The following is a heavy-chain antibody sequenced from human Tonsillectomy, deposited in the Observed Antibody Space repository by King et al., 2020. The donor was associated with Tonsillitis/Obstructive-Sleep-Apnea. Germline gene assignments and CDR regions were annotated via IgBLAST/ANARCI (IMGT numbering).Heavy chain of an antibody. CDR1: GFTFRSYT. Sequence: VQLVESGGGVVQPGRSLRLSCAASGFTFRSYTMHWVRQAPGKGLEWVAVISTDGTTEFSADSVKGRFTISRDNSRNTLYLQMNNLSAEDTAFYFCATSPHDHGVGGAFDIWGQGTMVTVSS. V-gene: IGHV3-30*01. J-gene: IGHJ3*02. CDR3: ATSPHDHGVGGAFDI. D-gene: IGHD3-16*01. CDR2: ISTDGTTE.